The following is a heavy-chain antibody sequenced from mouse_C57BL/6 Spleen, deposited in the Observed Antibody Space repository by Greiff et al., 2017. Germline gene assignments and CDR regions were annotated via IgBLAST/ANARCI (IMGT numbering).Heavy chain of an antibody. CDR3: ARRRGYGYDFDY. CDR1: GFNINDYY. Sequence: VQLQQSGAELVKPGASVKLSCTASGFNINDYYMHWVKQRPEQGLEWIGRIDPEDGETKYAPKFQGKATITADTSSNTPYLQLSSLRSEETAVDFCARRRGYGYDFDYWGQGTTLTVSS. V-gene: IGHV14-2*01. J-gene: IGHJ2*01. D-gene: IGHD2-2*01. CDR2: IDPEDGET.